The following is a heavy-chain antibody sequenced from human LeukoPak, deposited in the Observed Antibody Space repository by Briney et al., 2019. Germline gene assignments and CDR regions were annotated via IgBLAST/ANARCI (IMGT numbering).Heavy chain of an antibody. CDR3: ARERVIAAAGDGFDS. D-gene: IGHD2-21*01. J-gene: IGHJ4*02. CDR1: GFTFNDYT. Sequence: PGGSLRLSCAASGFTFNDYTMTWVRQAPGKGLEWVSYISSSSTTIFYADSVKGRFTISRDNAKNSLFLQMNGLRDEDTALYYCARERVIAAAGDGFDSWGQGTLVTVSS. V-gene: IGHV3-48*02. CDR2: ISSSSTTI.